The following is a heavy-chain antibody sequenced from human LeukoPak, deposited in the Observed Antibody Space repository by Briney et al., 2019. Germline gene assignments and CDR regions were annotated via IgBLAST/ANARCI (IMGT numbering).Heavy chain of an antibody. V-gene: IGHV4-39*02. D-gene: IGHD1-1*01. CDR2: IYSTTAS. Sequence: SETLSLTCTVSGGSVSSMSHFWGWIRQPPGKGLEWIGSIYSTTASYYNPSLGSRVTVSVDTSKNQLSLELTSVTAADTGVYYCARGIWNDCYFDYWGQRTLVTVSS. J-gene: IGHJ4*02. CDR3: ARGIWNDCYFDY. CDR1: GGSVSSMSHF.